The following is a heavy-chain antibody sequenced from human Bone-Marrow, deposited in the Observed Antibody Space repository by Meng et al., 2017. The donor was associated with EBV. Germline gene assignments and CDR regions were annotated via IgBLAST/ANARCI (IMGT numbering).Heavy chain of an antibody. J-gene: IGHJ5*02. Sequence: HVELGQFGAGVKKPGASVKVSCKASGYTFTNYAMNWVRQAPGQGLEWMGWIHTNTGNPTYAQGFTGRFVFSLDTSVSTAYLQISSLKPEDTAVYYCATRGRNYYGSGSLDPWGQGTLVTVSS. CDR2: IHTNTGNP. CDR3: ATRGRNYYGSGSLDP. V-gene: IGHV7-4-1*02. D-gene: IGHD3-10*01. CDR1: GYTFTNYA.